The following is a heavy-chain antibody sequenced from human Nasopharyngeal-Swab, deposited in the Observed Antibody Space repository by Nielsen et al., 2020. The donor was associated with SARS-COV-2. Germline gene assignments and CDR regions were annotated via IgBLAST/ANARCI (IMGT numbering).Heavy chain of an antibody. CDR2: IYYTGRT. V-gene: IGHV4-59*01. CDR3: ARWTYSYDSSGYPLTAFDI. CDR1: GGSISSYY. Sequence: SDPLSPTCTLPGGSISSYYWSWIPQPPGKGLEWIGYIYYTGRTKYNPSLKSRVIISVETSKSPFSLKLSSVTAADTAVYYCARWTYSYDSSGYPLTAFDIWGQGTMVTVSS. D-gene: IGHD3-22*01. J-gene: IGHJ3*02.